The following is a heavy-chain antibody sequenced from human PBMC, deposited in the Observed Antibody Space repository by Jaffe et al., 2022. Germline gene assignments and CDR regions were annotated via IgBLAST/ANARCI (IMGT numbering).Heavy chain of an antibody. CDR3: AAVSTPWIQLWSNREDAFDI. V-gene: IGHV1-58*02. D-gene: IGHD5-18*01. J-gene: IGHJ3*02. Sequence: QMQLVQSGPEVKKPGTSVKVSCKASGFTFTSSAMQWVRQARGQRLEWIGWIVVGSGNTNYAQKFQERVTITRDMSTSTAYMELSSLRSEDTAVYYCAAVSTPWIQLWSNREDAFDIWGQGTMVTVSS. CDR1: GFTFTSSA. CDR2: IVVGSGNT.